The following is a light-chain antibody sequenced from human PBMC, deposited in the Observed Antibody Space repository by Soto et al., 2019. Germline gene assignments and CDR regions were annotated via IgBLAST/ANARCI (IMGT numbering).Light chain of an antibody. Sequence: DVQMTQSPSILSASVGDRVTITCRASQSIRSYLNWYQQKPGKAPKLLMYAASSLQSGVPSRFSGSGSGTDFTLTIASLQPEDFSTYYCQQSDSTPYTFGQGTKVDIK. V-gene: IGKV1-39*01. J-gene: IGKJ2*01. CDR3: QQSDSTPYT. CDR1: QSIRSY. CDR2: AAS.